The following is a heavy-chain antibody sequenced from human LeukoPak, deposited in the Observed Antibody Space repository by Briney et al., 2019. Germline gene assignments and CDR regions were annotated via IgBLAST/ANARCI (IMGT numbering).Heavy chain of an antibody. V-gene: IGHV3-48*02. CDR1: GFTFSSYG. CDR2: ISTTGTTI. J-gene: IGHJ4*02. Sequence: GGSLRLSCAASGFTFSSYGMSWVRQAPGKGLEWISYISTTGTTIHYADSVKGRFAISRDNAKSSLYLQMDSLRDEDTAVYYCARVWQDYSGVDYWGQGTLVTVSS. CDR3: ARVWQDYSGVDY. D-gene: IGHD2-21*01.